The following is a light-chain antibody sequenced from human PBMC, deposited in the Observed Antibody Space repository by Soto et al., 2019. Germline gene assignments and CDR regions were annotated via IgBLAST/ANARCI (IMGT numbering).Light chain of an antibody. V-gene: IGKV1-5*01. CDR1: QSISSW. CDR2: DAS. CDR3: QQYNSYWT. Sequence: DIQINQSPSTLSASVGDRVTITCRASQSISSWLAWYQQKPGKAPKLLIYDASSLESGVPSRFSGSGSGTEFTLPISSLQPDYFATYYCQQYNSYWTFGQGTKVEI. J-gene: IGKJ1*01.